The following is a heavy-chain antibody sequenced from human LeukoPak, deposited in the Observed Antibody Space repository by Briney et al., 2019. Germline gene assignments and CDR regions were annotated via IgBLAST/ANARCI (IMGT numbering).Heavy chain of an antibody. CDR2: IWYDGSSK. J-gene: IGHJ5*02. CDR3: AKSHVVVPGTISNWLDL. V-gene: IGHV3-33*06. D-gene: IGHD2-2*01. CDR1: GFTFSTYG. Sequence: GGSLRLSCAASGFTFSTYGMHWVRQAPGKGLEWVAVIWYDGSSKYYADSVKGRFTISRDNSKNTLYLQMSSLRAEDTAVYYCAKSHVVVPGTISNWLDLWGQGTLVTVSS.